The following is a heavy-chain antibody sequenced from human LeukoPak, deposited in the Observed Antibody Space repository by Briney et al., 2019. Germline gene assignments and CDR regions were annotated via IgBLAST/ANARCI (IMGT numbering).Heavy chain of an antibody. V-gene: IGHV1-2*02. Sequence: ASVKVSCKASGYTFTGYYMHWVRQAPGQGLGWMGWINPNSGGTNYAQKFQGRVTMTRDTSISTAYMELSRLRSDDTAVYYCARVGGSGSYYINPFDYWGQGTLVTVSS. CDR1: GYTFTGYY. J-gene: IGHJ4*02. D-gene: IGHD3-10*01. CDR3: ARVGGSGSYYINPFDY. CDR2: INPNSGGT.